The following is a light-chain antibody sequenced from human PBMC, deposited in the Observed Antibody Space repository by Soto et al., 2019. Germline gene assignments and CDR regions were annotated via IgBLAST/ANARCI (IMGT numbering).Light chain of an antibody. V-gene: IGKV3-15*01. CDR1: QSISSN. CDR3: RLYSDWYT. Sequence: EIVMTQSPATLSVSPGERATLSCRASQSISSNVAWDQQKPGQAPRLLIYGASTRATGIPARFSGSGSGTEFTLTISSLQSDDSALYFWRLYSDWYTFGQGTKLEIK. J-gene: IGKJ2*01. CDR2: GAS.